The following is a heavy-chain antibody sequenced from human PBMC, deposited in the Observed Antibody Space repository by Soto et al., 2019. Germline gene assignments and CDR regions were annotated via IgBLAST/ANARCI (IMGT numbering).Heavy chain of an antibody. Sequence: QVQLVQSGAEVKKPGASVKVSCKASGYTFTSYGISWVRQAPGQGLEGMGWISAYNGNTNYAQKLQGRVTMTTVTSTSTAYRALRSLRSDDTAVYYCARPRGYSYGFDYWGQGTLVTVSS. J-gene: IGHJ4*02. D-gene: IGHD5-18*01. CDR3: ARPRGYSYGFDY. CDR2: ISAYNGNT. CDR1: GYTFTSYG. V-gene: IGHV1-18*01.